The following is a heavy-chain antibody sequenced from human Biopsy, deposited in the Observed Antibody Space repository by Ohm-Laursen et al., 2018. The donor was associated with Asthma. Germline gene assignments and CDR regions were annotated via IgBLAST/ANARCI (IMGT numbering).Heavy chain of an antibody. CDR2: ILPILGTS. CDR1: GGTFSTFT. Sequence: ASVKVSCKTSGGTFSTFTITWVRQAPGQALEWMGGILPILGTSNYAQKFQGRVTITADESTRTAYMELSSLRSEDTAVYYCATPPVGSISYFDSWGQGTLVTVSS. D-gene: IGHD1-26*01. V-gene: IGHV1-69*13. CDR3: ATPPVGSISYFDS. J-gene: IGHJ4*02.